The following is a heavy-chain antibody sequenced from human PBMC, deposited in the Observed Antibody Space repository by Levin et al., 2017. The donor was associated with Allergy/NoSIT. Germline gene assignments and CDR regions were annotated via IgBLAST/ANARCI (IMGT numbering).Heavy chain of an antibody. CDR3: ARELFIAGGGTRREWFDP. V-gene: IGHV4-59*01. D-gene: IGHD6-13*01. CDR1: GGSISSYY. CDR2: IYYSGST. Sequence: PSETLSLTCTVSGGSISSYYWSWIRQPPGRGLEWIGDIYYSGSTNYNPSLKSRVTISVDTSKNQFSLKLSSVTAADTAVYYCARELFIAGGGTRREWFDPWGQGTLVTVSS. J-gene: IGHJ5*02.